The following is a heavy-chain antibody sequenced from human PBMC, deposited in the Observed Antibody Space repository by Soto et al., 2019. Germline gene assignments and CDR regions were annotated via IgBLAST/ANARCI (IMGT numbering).Heavy chain of an antibody. V-gene: IGHV3-30*18. CDR3: AKVAYYDFWSGLTDYYYYMDV. J-gene: IGHJ6*03. D-gene: IGHD3-3*01. Sequence: PGGSLRLSCAASGFTFSSYGMHWVRQAPGKGLEWVAVISYDGSNKYYADSVKGRFTISRDNSKNTLYLQMNSLRAEDTAVYYCAKVAYYDFWSGLTDYYYYMDVWGKGTTVTVSS. CDR1: GFTFSSYG. CDR2: ISYDGSNK.